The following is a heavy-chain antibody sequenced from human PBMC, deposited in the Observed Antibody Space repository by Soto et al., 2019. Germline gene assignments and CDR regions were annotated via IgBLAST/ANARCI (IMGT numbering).Heavy chain of an antibody. V-gene: IGHV4-34*01. CDR2: INHGGST. D-gene: IGHD3-10*01. CDR3: ARGFHYGSGDKGLDV. CDR1: GGSFSGYV. Sequence: SETLSLTCAVYGGSFSGYVWTWIRQSPGKGLEWIGEINHGGSTNYNPSLKSRVTISVDTSKNQFSLKLRSVTAADTAGYYCARGFHYGSGDKGLDVWGQGTTVTVSS. J-gene: IGHJ6*02.